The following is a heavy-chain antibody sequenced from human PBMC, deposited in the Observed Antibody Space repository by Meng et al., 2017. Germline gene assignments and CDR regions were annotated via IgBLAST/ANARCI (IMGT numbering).Heavy chain of an antibody. D-gene: IGHD3-3*01. J-gene: IGHJ4*02. CDR3: ARGYDFWSGQYYFDY. CDR1: GGSISSYY. Sequence: QVQLQEAGPGLVKPSEPLSPPCTVSGGSISSYYWSWIRQPPGKGLEWIGYIYYSGSTNYNPSLKSRVTISVDTSKNQFSLKLSSVTAADTAVYYCARGYDFWSGQYYFDYWGQGTLVTVSS. V-gene: IGHV4-59*01. CDR2: IYYSGST.